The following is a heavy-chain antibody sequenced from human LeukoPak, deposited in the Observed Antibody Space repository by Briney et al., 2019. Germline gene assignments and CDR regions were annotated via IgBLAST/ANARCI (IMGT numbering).Heavy chain of an antibody. CDR3: ARSGYYYDSSDAFDI. CDR1: GGSISSYY. D-gene: IGHD3-22*01. J-gene: IGHJ3*02. CDR2: IYYSGST. V-gene: IGHV4-59*01. Sequence: KPSETLSLTCTVSGGSISSYYWSWIRQPPGKGLEWIGYIYYSGSTNYNPSLKSRVTISVDTSKNQFSLKLSSVTAADTAVYYCARSGYYYDSSDAFDIWGQGTMDTVSS.